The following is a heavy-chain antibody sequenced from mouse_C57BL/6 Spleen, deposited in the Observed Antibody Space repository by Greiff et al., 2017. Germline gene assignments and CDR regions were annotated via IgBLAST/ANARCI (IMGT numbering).Heavy chain of an antibody. D-gene: IGHD3-2*02. CDR1: GYTFTSYW. CDR3: ARSGRKLRSYYAMDY. V-gene: IGHV1-53*01. J-gene: IGHJ4*01. Sequence: QVQLQQPGTELVKPGASVKLSCKASGYTFTSYWMHWVKQRPGQGLEWIGNINPSNGGTNYNEKFKSKATLTVDKSSSTAYMQLSRLTSEDSAVYYWARSGRKLRSYYAMDYWGQGTSVTVSS. CDR2: INPSNGGT.